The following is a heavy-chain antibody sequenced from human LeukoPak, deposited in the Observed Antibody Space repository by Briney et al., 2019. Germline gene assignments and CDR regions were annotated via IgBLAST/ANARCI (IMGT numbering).Heavy chain of an antibody. CDR2: IYYSGST. D-gene: IGHD3-10*01. J-gene: IGHJ5*02. Sequence: SETLSLTCTVSGGSIISSTYYWGWIRQPPGKGLEWIGSIYYSGSTYYDPSLKSRVTISVDTSKNQFSLKLSSVTAADTAVYYCTRLTYYYGSGSYPWFDPWGQGTLVTVSS. V-gene: IGHV4-39*01. CDR1: GGSIISSTYY. CDR3: TRLTYYYGSGSYPWFDP.